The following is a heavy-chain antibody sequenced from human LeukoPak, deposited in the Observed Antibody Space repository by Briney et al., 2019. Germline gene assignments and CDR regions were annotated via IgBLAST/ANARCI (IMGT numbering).Heavy chain of an antibody. CDR3: ARFEPVAGTLVY. V-gene: IGHV4-59*08. D-gene: IGHD6-19*01. CDR2: IYYSGST. Sequence: PSETLSLTCTVSGGSISRYYWSWIRQPPGKGLEWIGYIYYSGSTNYNPSLKSRVTISVDTSKNQFSLKLSSVTAADTAVYYCARFEPVAGTLVYWGQGTLVTVSS. CDR1: GGSISRYY. J-gene: IGHJ4*02.